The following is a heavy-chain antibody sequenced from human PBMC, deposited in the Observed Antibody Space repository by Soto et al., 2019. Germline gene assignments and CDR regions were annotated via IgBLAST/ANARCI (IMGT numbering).Heavy chain of an antibody. CDR2: IYWDDDK. J-gene: IGHJ2*01. V-gene: IGHV2-5*02. Sequence: QITLKESGPTLVKPTQTLTLTCTFSGFSLSTSGVGVGWIRQPPGKALEWLALIYWDDDKRYSPSLKSRLTITKDPSKNQVVLTMTNMDPVDTATYYCANAKHESNGGWWQAGGLWYFDLWGRGTLVTVSS. CDR3: ANAKHESNGGWWQAGGLWYFDL. D-gene: IGHD2-15*01. CDR1: GFSLSTSGVG.